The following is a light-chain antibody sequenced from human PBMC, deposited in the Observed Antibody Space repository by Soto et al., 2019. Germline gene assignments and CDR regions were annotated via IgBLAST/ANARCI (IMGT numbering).Light chain of an antibody. V-gene: IGLV2-8*01. CDR3: SSYAGSSNV. J-gene: IGLJ1*01. Sequence: QSFLTQPPSASGSPGQSVTISCTGTSSDVGGYNYVSWYQQHPGKAPKLMIYAVSNRPSGVSNRFSASKSGNTASLTVSSLQAEDEADYYCSSYAGSSNVFGTGTKVTVL. CDR2: AVS. CDR1: SSDVGGYNY.